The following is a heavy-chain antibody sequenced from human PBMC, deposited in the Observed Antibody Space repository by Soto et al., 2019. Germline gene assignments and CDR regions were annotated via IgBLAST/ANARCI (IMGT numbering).Heavy chain of an antibody. D-gene: IGHD3-22*01. CDR3: ARHATMIVVVTPYYFDY. V-gene: IGHV3-21*01. CDR1: GFTVSSYI. Sequence: GGSLKRFWAASGFTVSSYIMNWVRQVPGKGLEWVSSISSSSSYIYYADSVKGRFTISRDNAKNSLYLQMNSLRAEDTAVYYCARHATMIVVVTPYYFDYWGQGTLVTVSS. J-gene: IGHJ4*02. CDR2: ISSSSSYI.